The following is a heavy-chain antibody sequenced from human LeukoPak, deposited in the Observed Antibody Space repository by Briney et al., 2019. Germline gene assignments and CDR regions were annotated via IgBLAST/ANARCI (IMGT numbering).Heavy chain of an antibody. CDR2: ISSSGSTI. V-gene: IGHV3-48*04. D-gene: IGHD4-23*01. Sequence: GGSLRLSCAASGFNFNTYWMSWVRQAPGKGLEWVSYISSSGSTIYYADSVKGRFTIPRDNAKNSLYLQMNSLRAEDTAVYYCARDYGGSSPFDYWGQGTLVTVSS. CDR1: GFNFNTYW. J-gene: IGHJ4*02. CDR3: ARDYGGSSPFDY.